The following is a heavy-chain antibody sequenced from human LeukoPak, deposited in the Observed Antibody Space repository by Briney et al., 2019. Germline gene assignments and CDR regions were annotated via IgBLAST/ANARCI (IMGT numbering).Heavy chain of an antibody. J-gene: IGHJ4*02. CDR2: ISGGGGTT. V-gene: IGHV3-23*01. Sequence: GGSLRLSCVASGFTFSSFPMSWVRQAPGKGLEWVSAISGGGGTTYYADSVKGRFTISRDNSKNTLSLQMNGLRAEDTAVYYCAKSKTTSWSDFDYWGQGTLVTVSS. CDR1: GFTFSSFP. CDR3: AKSKTTSWSDFDY. D-gene: IGHD2-2*01.